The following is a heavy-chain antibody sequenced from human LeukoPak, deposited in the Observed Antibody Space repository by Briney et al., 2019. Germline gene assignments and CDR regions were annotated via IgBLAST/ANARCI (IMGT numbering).Heavy chain of an antibody. D-gene: IGHD4-11*01. J-gene: IGHJ4*02. Sequence: SQTLSLTCTVSGGSISSGSYYWSWIRQPAEKGLEWIGRIYTSGSTNYNPSLKSRVTISVDTSKNQFSLKLSSVTAADTAVYYCARVGSGYMTTVTTVDYWGQGTLVTVSS. CDR2: IYTSGST. CDR3: ARVGSGYMTTVTTVDY. CDR1: GGSISSGSYY. V-gene: IGHV4-61*02.